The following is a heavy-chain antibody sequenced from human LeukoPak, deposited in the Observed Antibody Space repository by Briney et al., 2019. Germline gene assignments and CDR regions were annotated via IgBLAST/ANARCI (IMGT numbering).Heavy chain of an antibody. D-gene: IGHD2-15*01. Sequence: PSETLSLTCAVYGGSFSGYFWSWIRQPPGKGLEWIGEINHSGNTNYNPSLKSRVTISVDTSKNQFSLKLSSVTAADTAVFYCARHTTSGYCTGGSCPFDYWGQGNLVTVSS. V-gene: IGHV4-34*01. J-gene: IGHJ4*02. CDR1: GGSFSGYF. CDR3: ARHTTSGYCTGGSCPFDY. CDR2: INHSGNT.